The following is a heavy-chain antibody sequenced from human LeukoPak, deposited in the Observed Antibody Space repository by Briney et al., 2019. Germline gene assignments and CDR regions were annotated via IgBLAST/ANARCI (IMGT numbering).Heavy chain of an antibody. CDR1: GGSISNYY. CDR2: IYYSGNT. V-gene: IGHV4-59*01. J-gene: IGHJ4*02. D-gene: IGHD6-19*01. Sequence: SETLSLTCTVSGGSISNYYWSWIRQPPGKGLEWIGYIYYSGNTNYNPSLKSRVTISVDTSKNQFSLKLSSVTAADTAVYYCAREGYGVYSSGWYAEGAFDYWGQGTLVTVSS. CDR3: AREGYGVYSSGWYAEGAFDY.